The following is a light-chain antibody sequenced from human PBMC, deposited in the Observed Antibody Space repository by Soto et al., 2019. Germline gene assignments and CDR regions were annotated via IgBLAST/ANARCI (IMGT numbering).Light chain of an antibody. V-gene: IGKV1D-12*01. CDR1: QDISSW. J-gene: IGKJ4*01. CDR3: QQADSFPLT. Sequence: DIQMTQSPSSVSASVGDRVIITCRARQDISSWLAWYQQKAGEAPKLLIFAASRLHSGVTSRFSGSGSGTDFTLTITNLQPEDFATDDCQQADSFPLTFGGGTKVEIK. CDR2: AAS.